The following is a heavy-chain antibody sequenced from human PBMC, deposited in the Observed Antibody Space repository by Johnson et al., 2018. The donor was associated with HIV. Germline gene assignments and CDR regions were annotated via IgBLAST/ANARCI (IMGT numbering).Heavy chain of an antibody. Sequence: VQLVESGGGLVQPGGSLSLSCAASGFTFNTYWMTWVRQAPGKGLEWVANINQDGSEKAYVDSVKGRFPISRDIAKNSLYLQMSGLRAEDTAVYYCARVRASGWGSYPNDAFDIWGQGTMVTVSS. CDR3: ARVRASGWGSYPNDAFDI. J-gene: IGHJ3*02. D-gene: IGHD3-16*02. V-gene: IGHV3-7*01. CDR2: INQDGSEK. CDR1: GFTFNTYW.